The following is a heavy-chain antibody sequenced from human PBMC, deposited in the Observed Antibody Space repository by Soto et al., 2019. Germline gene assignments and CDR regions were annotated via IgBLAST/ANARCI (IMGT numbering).Heavy chain of an antibody. D-gene: IGHD2-2*01. V-gene: IGHV3-23*01. J-gene: IGHJ6*02. CDR2: ISNSGDTI. CDR3: AVPVPAPSHYGYYDMDV. CDR1: GFTFSYYT. Sequence: EVQLLESGGGLVQPGGSLRLSCVASGFTFSYYTMSWVRQAPGKGLEWVSGISNSGDTIYYADSVKGRFTISRDNFKNWLYLQMNSLRADDTAVYYCAVPVPAPSHYGYYDMDVCGQGTRVTVSS.